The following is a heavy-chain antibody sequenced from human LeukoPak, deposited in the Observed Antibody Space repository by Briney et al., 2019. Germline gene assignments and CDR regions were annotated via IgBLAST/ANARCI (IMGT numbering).Heavy chain of an antibody. D-gene: IGHD3-10*01. CDR2: INHSGST. CDR3: ARGIGKVAAVRGVIITGAMYFDY. V-gene: IGHV4-34*01. Sequence: SETLSLTCAVYGGSFSGYYWSWIRQPPGKGLEWIGEINHSGSTNYNPSLKSRVTISVDTSNNQFSLNLSSVTAADTAVYFCARGIGKVAAVRGVIITGAMYFDYWGQETLVTVSS. J-gene: IGHJ4*02. CDR1: GGSFSGYY.